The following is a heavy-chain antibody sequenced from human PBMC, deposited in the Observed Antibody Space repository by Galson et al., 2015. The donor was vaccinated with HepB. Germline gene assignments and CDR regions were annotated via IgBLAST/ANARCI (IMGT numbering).Heavy chain of an antibody. V-gene: IGHV3-49*03. CDR1: GFTFGDYA. D-gene: IGHD6-13*01. CDR2: IRSKAYGGTT. Sequence: SLRLSCAASGFTFGDYAMSWFRQAPGKGLEWVGFIRSKAYGGTTEYAASVKGRFTISRDDSKSIAYLQMNSLKTEDTAVYYCTRKSYSSSWYHFSLVNVNDAFDIWGQGTMVTVSS. CDR3: TRKSYSSSWYHFSLVNVNDAFDI. J-gene: IGHJ3*02.